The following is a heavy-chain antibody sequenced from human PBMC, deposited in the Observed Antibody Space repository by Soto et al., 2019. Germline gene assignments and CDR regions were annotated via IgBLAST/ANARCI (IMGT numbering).Heavy chain of an antibody. J-gene: IGHJ4*02. D-gene: IGHD3-22*01. CDR2: ISGSGGST. CDR1: GFTFSSYA. V-gene: IGHV3-23*01. CDR3: AKSRDYYDSSGYYY. Sequence: PVGSLRLSGAASGFTFSSYAMSWVRQAPGKGLEWVSAISGSGGSTYYADSVKGRFTISRDNSKNTLYLQMNSLRAEDTAVYYCAKSRDYYDSSGYYYWGQGTLVTVSS.